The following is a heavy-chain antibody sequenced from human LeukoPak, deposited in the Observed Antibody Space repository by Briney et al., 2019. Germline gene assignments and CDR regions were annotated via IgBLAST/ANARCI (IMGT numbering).Heavy chain of an antibody. CDR3: ARRGDYGDY. CDR2: IDPSHSYS. Sequence: GESLKISCKGSGYSFTSYWITWVRQMPGKGLEWMGGIDPSHSYSDYSPSFQGHVTISADKSISTAYLQWSSLKASDTAMYYCARRGDYGDYWGQGTLVTVSS. V-gene: IGHV5-10-1*01. CDR1: GYSFTSYW. J-gene: IGHJ4*02.